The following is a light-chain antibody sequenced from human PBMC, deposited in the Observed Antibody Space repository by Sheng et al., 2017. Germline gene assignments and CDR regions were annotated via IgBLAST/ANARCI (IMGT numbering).Light chain of an antibody. J-gene: IGKJ1*01. V-gene: IGKV1-5*03. Sequence: DIQMTQSPSTLSASVGDRVTITCRASQSISSWLAWYQQKPGKAPKILIYKASSLKSGVPSRFSGSGSGTEFTLTISSLQPDDFATYYCQQYYTYPWTFGQGTEGGN. CDR2: KAS. CDR3: QQYYTYPWT. CDR1: QSISSW.